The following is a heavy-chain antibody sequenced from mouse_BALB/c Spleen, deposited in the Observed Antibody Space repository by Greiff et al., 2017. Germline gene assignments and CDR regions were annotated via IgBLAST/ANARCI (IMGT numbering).Heavy chain of an antibody. CDR1: GFSLTSYG. CDR3: ARNKWDLLFFDMDY. CDR2: VWGGGST. V-gene: IGHV2-6-4*01. Sequence: VHLVESGPGLVAPSQSLSITCTVSGFSLTSYGVHWVGQPPGKGLEWLGMVWGGGSTNYNSAPKSRLSISKDNSKSQVFLKMNSLQTDDTAMYYCARNKWDLLFFDMDYWGQGTSVTVSS. J-gene: IGHJ4*01. D-gene: IGHD2-1*01.